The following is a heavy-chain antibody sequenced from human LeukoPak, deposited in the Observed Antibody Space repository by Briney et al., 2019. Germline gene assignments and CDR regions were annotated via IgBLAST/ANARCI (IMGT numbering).Heavy chain of an antibody. Sequence: ASVKVSCKASGYAFTSYGISWVRQAPGQGLEWMGWISAYNGNTNYAQKLQGRVTMTTDTSTSTAYMELRSLRSDDTAVYYCARQYCGGDCLDYWGQGTLVTVSS. CDR3: ARQYCGGDCLDY. J-gene: IGHJ4*02. D-gene: IGHD2-21*01. CDR2: ISAYNGNT. CDR1: GYAFTSYG. V-gene: IGHV1-18*01.